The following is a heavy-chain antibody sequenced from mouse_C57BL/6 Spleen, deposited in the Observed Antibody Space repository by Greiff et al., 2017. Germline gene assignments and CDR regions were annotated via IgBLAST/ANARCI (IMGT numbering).Heavy chain of an antibody. Sequence: EVKLVESGEGLVKPGGSLKLSCAASGFTFSSYAMSWVRQTPEKRLEWVAYISSGGDYIYYADTVKGRFPISRDNARNTLYLQMSSLKSEDTAMYYWTRDLTDYYCSSYWYFDVWGTGTTVTVAS. CDR3: TRDLTDYYCSSYWYFDV. CDR1: GFTFSSYA. J-gene: IGHJ1*03. CDR2: ISSGGDYI. V-gene: IGHV5-9-1*02. D-gene: IGHD1-1*01.